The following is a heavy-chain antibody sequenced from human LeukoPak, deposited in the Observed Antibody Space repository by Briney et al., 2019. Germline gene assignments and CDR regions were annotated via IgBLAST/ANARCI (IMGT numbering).Heavy chain of an antibody. J-gene: IGHJ4*02. CDR2: ISGGGGST. Sequence: PGGSLRLSCVVSGFTFSSYAMSWVRQAPGMGLQWVSGISGGGGSTYYADSVKGRFTISRDNAKNSLYLQMNSLRAEDTAVYYCARDFISVVVPAAIVYRGDYWGQGTLVTVSS. CDR3: ARDFISVVVPAAIVYRGDY. CDR1: GFTFSSYA. D-gene: IGHD2-2*01. V-gene: IGHV3-23*01.